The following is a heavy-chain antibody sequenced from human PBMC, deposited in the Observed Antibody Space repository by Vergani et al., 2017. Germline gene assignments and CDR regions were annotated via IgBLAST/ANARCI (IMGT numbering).Heavy chain of an antibody. D-gene: IGHD2-21*01. J-gene: IGHJ6*03. CDR1: GFNFSTYA. V-gene: IGHV3-33*01. CDR3: VREGSYCGSTTCRNPSYVYYYHMDV. Sequence: QVQLVESGGGVVQPGRSLRLSCTSSGFNFSTYAMHWVRQAPGKGLEWVAIIYYDGSKKYYADYVKGRFTISRDNSRNTLDLLMSSLRSEDTAIYSCVREGSYCGSTTCRNPSYVYYYHMDVWGEGTTVPVSS. CDR2: IYYDGSKK.